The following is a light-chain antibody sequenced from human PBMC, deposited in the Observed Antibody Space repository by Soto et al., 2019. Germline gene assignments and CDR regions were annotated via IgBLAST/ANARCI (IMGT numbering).Light chain of an antibody. Sequence: DIQMTQSPSSLSASVGDRVTITCRASQDIRVYLAWYQQKPGKVPKLLIYSASTLQSGVPSRFSGSGSGTDFTLTISSLQPEDVATYYCQKFNTAPLTFGQGTRLEIK. CDR2: SAS. CDR3: QKFNTAPLT. CDR1: QDIRVY. J-gene: IGKJ5*01. V-gene: IGKV1-27*01.